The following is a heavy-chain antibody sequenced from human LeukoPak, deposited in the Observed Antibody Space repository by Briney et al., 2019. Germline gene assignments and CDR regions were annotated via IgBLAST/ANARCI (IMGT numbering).Heavy chain of an antibody. J-gene: IGHJ5*02. Sequence: SSVKVSWKASGGTFSSYAISWVRQAHGQGLEWMGEIIAIFGTANYAQKLQGRVTITTDESTSTAYMELSSLRSEDTAVYYCARAQFYYDSSDDSLFDPWGQGTLVTVSS. CDR3: ARAQFYYDSSDDSLFDP. CDR1: GGTFSSYA. V-gene: IGHV1-69*05. CDR2: IIAIFGTA. D-gene: IGHD3-22*01.